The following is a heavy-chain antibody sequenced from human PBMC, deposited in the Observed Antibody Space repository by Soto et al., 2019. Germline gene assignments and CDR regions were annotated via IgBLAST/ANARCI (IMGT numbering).Heavy chain of an antibody. V-gene: IGHV1-18*01. Sequence: QVQLVQSGAEVKKPGASVKVSCKASGYTFTRSGISWVRQAPGQGPEWMGWISSYNGDTNYAQTFQSRVTMTTDTATSTAYMELRSLRSDDTAVYYCARERVAPYYYYGMDVWGQGTPVTVSS. CDR2: ISSYNGDT. D-gene: IGHD5-12*01. CDR1: GYTFTRSG. J-gene: IGHJ6*02. CDR3: ARERVAPYYYYGMDV.